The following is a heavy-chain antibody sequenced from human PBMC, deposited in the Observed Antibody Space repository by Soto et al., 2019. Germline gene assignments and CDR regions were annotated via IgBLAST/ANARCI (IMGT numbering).Heavy chain of an antibody. CDR1: GGSISSGGYY. CDR3: ARGGHYYYYYMDV. CDR2: IYYSGTT. V-gene: IGHV4-31*03. D-gene: IGHD2-15*01. J-gene: IGHJ6*03. Sequence: SETLSLTCTVSGGSISSGGYYWSWIRQHPGKGLEWIGYIYYSGTTYYNPSLKSRVTISVDTSKNQFSLKLSSVTAADTAVYYCARGGHYYYYYMDVWGKGTTVTVSS.